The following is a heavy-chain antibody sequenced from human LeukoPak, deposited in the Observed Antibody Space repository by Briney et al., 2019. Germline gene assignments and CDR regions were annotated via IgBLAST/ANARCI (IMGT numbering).Heavy chain of an antibody. CDR2: INPNSGGT. Sequence: GASVKVSCKASGYTFTSYDINWVRQATGQGLEWMGWINPNSGGTNYAQKFQGRVTMTRDTSISTAYMELSRLRSDDTAVYYCARAGRGSMVRGVYYGMDVWGQGTTVTVSS. CDR1: GYTFTSYD. D-gene: IGHD3-10*01. CDR3: ARAGRGSMVRGVYYGMDV. J-gene: IGHJ6*02. V-gene: IGHV1-2*02.